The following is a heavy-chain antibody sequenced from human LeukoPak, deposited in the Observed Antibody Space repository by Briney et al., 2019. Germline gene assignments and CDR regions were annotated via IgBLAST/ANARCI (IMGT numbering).Heavy chain of an antibody. V-gene: IGHV3-21*01. J-gene: IGHJ3*02. CDR3: VSGNDPDYVWGTYRLDAFDI. D-gene: IGHD3-16*02. CDR2: INSSGTYI. Sequence: PWGSPDPSVPAPGTPFIDYRVNGVRPGPGKGLEWGCSINSSGTYIYNADSVKGRFTISRDNAKNSLFLQMNSMRAEDTAVYYCVSGNDPDYVWGTYRLDAFDIWGEGTMVIVSS. CDR1: GTPFIDYR.